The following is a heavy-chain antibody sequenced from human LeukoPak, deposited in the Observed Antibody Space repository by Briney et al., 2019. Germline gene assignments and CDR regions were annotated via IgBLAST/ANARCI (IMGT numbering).Heavy chain of an antibody. Sequence: ASVKVSCKASGYTLTSYDINWVRQATGQGLEWMGWMNPNSGNTGYAQKFQGRVTMTRNTSISTAYMELSSLRSEDTAVYYCARGLSYSGYDWGYNWFDPWGQGTLVTVSS. D-gene: IGHD5-12*01. CDR2: MNPNSGNT. V-gene: IGHV1-8*01. CDR1: GYTLTSYD. J-gene: IGHJ5*02. CDR3: ARGLSYSGYDWGYNWFDP.